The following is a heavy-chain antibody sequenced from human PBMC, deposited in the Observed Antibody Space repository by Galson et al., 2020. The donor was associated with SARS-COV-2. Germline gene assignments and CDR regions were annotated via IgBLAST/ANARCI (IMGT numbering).Heavy chain of an antibody. CDR2: IDYRGST. D-gene: IGHD6-25*01. Sequence: SETLSLTCSVSGGSIGSTSYYWGWIRQAPGKGLEWMGIIDYRGSTNDNPSLNSRVTISVDTSKNQFSLKLNSVTAADTAIYYCASSWAADWYFDLWGRGTLVTVSS. CDR3: ASSWAADWYFDL. CDR1: GGSIGSTSYY. V-gene: IGHV4-39*07. J-gene: IGHJ2*01.